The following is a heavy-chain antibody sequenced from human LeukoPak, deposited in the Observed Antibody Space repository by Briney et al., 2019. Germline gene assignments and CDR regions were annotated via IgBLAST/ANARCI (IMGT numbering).Heavy chain of an antibody. D-gene: IGHD5-12*01. CDR1: GGTFSSYA. V-gene: IGHV1-69*06. Sequence: GASVKVSCKASGGTFSSYAIGWVRQAPGQGLEWMGGIIPIFGTANYAQRFQGRVTITADKSTSTAYMELSSLRSEDTAVYYCARRAAATIRAFDYWGQGTLVTVSS. CDR2: IIPIFGTA. CDR3: ARRAAATIRAFDY. J-gene: IGHJ4*02.